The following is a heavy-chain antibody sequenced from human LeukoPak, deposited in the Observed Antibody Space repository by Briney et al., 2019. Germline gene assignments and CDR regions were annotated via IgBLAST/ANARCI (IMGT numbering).Heavy chain of an antibody. CDR2: IYSGGST. Sequence: GGSLRLSCAASGFTVSSNYMSWVRQAPGKGLEWVSVIYSGGSTYYADSVKGRFTISRDKSKNTLYLQMNSLRAEDTAVYYCARGGCISCYPGYYYYGMDVWGQGTTVTVSS. V-gene: IGHV3-53*01. CDR3: ARGGCISCYPGYYYYGMDV. D-gene: IGHD2-2*01. J-gene: IGHJ6*02. CDR1: GFTVSSNY.